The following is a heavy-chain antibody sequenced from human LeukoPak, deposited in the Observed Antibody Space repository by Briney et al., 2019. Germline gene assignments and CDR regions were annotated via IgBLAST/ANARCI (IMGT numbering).Heavy chain of an antibody. CDR1: GGSISSSSYY. CDR2: IFYSGST. D-gene: IGHD1-26*01. J-gene: IGHJ4*01. CDR3: ARVRSVSLGAAQYYFDY. Sequence: SETLSLTCTVSGGSISSSSYYWGWIRQPPGKGLEWIGSIFYSGSTYYHPSLKSRVTISVDTSKNQFSLKLSSVTAADTAVYYCARVRSVSLGAAQYYFDYWGQGTLVTVSS. V-gene: IGHV4-39*07.